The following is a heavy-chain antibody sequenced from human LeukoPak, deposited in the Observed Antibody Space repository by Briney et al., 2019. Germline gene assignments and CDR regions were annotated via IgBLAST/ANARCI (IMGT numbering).Heavy chain of an antibody. CDR3: AKGGDFWSGYYSRDP. Sequence: GGSLRLSCAASGFTLSSYGMHWVRQAPGKGLERVAGISDDGSNKYYADSVKGRFTISRDNSKNTLYLQMNSLRAEDTAVYYCAKGGDFWSGYYSRDPWGQGTLVTLSS. CDR2: ISDDGSNK. V-gene: IGHV3-30*18. CDR1: GFTLSSYG. J-gene: IGHJ5*02. D-gene: IGHD3-3*01.